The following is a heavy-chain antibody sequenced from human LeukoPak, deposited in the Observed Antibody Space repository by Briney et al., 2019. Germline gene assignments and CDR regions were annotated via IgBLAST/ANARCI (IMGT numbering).Heavy chain of an antibody. V-gene: IGHV3-23*01. J-gene: IGHJ4*02. CDR1: GFTFSSYA. D-gene: IGHD6-6*01. CDR2: ISGSGGST. Sequence: KSGGSLRLSCAASGFTFSSYAMSWVRQAPGKGLEWVSAISGSGGSTYYADSVKGRFTIFRDNSKNTLYLQMNSLRAEDTAVYYCAKVRYSSSYFDYWGQGTLVTVSS. CDR3: AKVRYSSSYFDY.